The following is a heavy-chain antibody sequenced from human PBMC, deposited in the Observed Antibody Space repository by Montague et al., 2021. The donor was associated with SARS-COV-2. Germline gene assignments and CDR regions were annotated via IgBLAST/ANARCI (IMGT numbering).Heavy chain of an antibody. D-gene: IGHD3-10*01. CDR2: VHHSEGT. CDR1: GYSISSGYY. CDR3: ARVDVLTMDCGIIRGGCYFDY. V-gene: IGHV4-38-2*02. J-gene: IGHJ4*02. Sequence: SETLSLTCSVTGYSISSGYYWGWIRQSPGKGLEWIGTVHHSEGTYYNPSLQSRVTISVDTSKNQFSLKLISVTAADTAVYYCARVDVLTMDCGIIRGGCYFDYWGQGTLVTVSS.